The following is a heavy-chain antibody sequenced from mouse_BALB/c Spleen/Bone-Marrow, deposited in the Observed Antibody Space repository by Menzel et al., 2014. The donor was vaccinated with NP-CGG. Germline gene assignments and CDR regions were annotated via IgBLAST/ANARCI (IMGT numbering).Heavy chain of an antibody. CDR2: IYPGSGSP. Sequence: LQPSRAELVRLGASVKLSCKTSGYIFTSYWIPWDKQRTGQGLEWIARIYPGSGSPYSTEKFEGKATLTAHKSSSAEYRQLRRMKSEDSAAYFCGSGVRTGAFVYRGQGTL. CDR1: GYIFTSYW. J-gene: IGHJ3*01. D-gene: IGHD2-13*01. CDR3: GSGVRTGAFVY. V-gene: IGHV1-76*01.